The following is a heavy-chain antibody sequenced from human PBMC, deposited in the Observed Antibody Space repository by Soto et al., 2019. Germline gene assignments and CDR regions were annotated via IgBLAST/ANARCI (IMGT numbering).Heavy chain of an antibody. V-gene: IGHV4-61*03. D-gene: IGHD3-22*01. Sequence: LPLTCTVSGASVSSGVYYWSLIPQPPGKGLEWMGYMYYSGRINYNPSLKSRVTISVDTSKNHSSLNLSSVTAADTAVYYCARDPGYDSSCYSVDYWGQGTLVTVSS. CDR2: MYYSGRI. CDR1: GASVSSGVYY. J-gene: IGHJ4*02. CDR3: ARDPGYDSSCYSVDY.